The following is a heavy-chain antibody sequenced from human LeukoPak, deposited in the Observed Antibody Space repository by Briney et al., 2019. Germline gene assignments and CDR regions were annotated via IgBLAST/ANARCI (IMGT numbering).Heavy chain of an antibody. D-gene: IGHD3-22*01. Sequence: PSETLSLTCAVYGWTFSGYYWSWLRQPPGKGLVWIGEINHSGRTYSHPFLNSRVTISVDTSKNQFSLKLSSVTAADTAVYYCARNPSSGCLNDAFDIWGQGTMVTVSS. CDR3: ARNPSSGCLNDAFDI. CDR2: INHSGRT. J-gene: IGHJ3*02. V-gene: IGHV4-34*01. CDR1: GWTFSGYY.